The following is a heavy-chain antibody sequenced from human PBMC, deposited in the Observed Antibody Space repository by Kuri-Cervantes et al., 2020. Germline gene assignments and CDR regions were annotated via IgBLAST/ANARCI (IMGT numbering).Heavy chain of an antibody. CDR2: ISGSGGST. CDR3: ARARGDYYDSSGYDYYYYYGMDV. Sequence: GESLKISCAASGFTFSSYAMSWVRQAPGKGLEWVSAISGSGGSTYYADSVKGRFTISRDNSKNTLYLQMNSLRAEDTAVYYCARARGDYYDSSGYDYYYYYGMDVWGQGTTVTVSS. CDR1: GFTFSSYA. J-gene: IGHJ6*02. D-gene: IGHD3-22*01. V-gene: IGHV3-23*01.